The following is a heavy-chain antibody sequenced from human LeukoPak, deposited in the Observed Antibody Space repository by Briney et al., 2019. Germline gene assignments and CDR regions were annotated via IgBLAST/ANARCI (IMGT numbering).Heavy chain of an antibody. V-gene: IGHV4-59*01. CDR2: IYYSGNT. Sequence: SETLSLTCTVSGGSITSYYYTWIRQPPGKGLEWIGYIYYSGNTNYNPSLKSRVTMSLDMSKNQFSLRLTSVTAADTAVYYCARCRDHFDYWGQGTLVTVSS. CDR3: ARCRDHFDY. J-gene: IGHJ4*02. CDR1: GGSITSYY. D-gene: IGHD5-24*01.